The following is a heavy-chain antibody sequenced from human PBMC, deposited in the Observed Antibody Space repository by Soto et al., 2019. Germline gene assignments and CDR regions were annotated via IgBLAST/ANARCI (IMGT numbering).Heavy chain of an antibody. Sequence: TSETLSLTCTVSGGSISSYYWSWIRQPPGKGLEWIGYIYYSGSTNYNPSLKSRVTISVDTSKNQFSLKLSSVTAADTAVYYCAANIAAAGNYYYYGMDVWGQGTTVTV. J-gene: IGHJ6*02. CDR3: AANIAAAGNYYYYGMDV. V-gene: IGHV4-59*01. D-gene: IGHD6-13*01. CDR1: GGSISSYY. CDR2: IYYSGST.